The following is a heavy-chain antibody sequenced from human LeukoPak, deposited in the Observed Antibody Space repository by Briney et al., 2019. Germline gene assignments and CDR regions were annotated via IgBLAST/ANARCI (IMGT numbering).Heavy chain of an antibody. Sequence: GASVKVSCKASGYTFTGYYMHWVGQAPGQGLEWMGWINPNSGGTNYAQKFHGRVTMTRDTSISTPYMELSRLRSDDTAVYYCARAYTFTIFGVVIISPYGMDVWGQGTTVTVSS. CDR2: INPNSGGT. CDR1: GYTFTGYY. CDR3: ARAYTFTIFGVVIISPYGMDV. J-gene: IGHJ6*02. D-gene: IGHD3-3*01. V-gene: IGHV1-2*02.